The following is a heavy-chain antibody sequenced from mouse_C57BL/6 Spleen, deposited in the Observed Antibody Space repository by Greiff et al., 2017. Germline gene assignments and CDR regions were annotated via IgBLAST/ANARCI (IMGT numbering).Heavy chain of an antibody. Sequence: EVQLQQSGPELVKPGASVKISCKASGYTFTDYYMNWVKQSHGKSLEWIGDINPNNGGTSYNQKFKGKATLTVDKSSSTAYMELRSLTSEDSAVYYCASGAYYYGYWGQGTTLTVSS. CDR2: INPNNGGT. CDR3: ASGAYYYGY. V-gene: IGHV1-26*01. CDR1: GYTFTDYY. D-gene: IGHD1-1*01. J-gene: IGHJ2*01.